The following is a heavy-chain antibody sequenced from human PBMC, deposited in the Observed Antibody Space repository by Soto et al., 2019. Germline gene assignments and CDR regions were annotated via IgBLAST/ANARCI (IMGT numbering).Heavy chain of an antibody. CDR1: GFSLSTSGLG. D-gene: IGHD6-19*01. CDR2: IYWNDDK. V-gene: IGHV2-5*01. J-gene: IGHJ4*02. Sequence: QITLKESGPTLVRPTQTLTLTCTFSGFSLSTSGLGVGWIRQPPGKALEWLALIYWNDDKRYSTSLKARHIITKDTANNDVVLTMTNMDPVDTATYYCAHRPSGGYLFDYWGQGTLVTVST. CDR3: AHRPSGGYLFDY.